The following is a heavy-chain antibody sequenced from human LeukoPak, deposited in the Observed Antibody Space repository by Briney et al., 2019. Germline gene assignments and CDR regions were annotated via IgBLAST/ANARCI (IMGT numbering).Heavy chain of an antibody. V-gene: IGHV3-23*01. CDR2: ISGSGDST. D-gene: IGHD1-26*01. CDR1: GFTFSSYS. J-gene: IGHJ6*03. CDR3: AKGVGATRYYYYYMDV. Sequence: PGGSLRLSCAASGFTFSSYSMSWVRQAPGKGLEWVSAISGSGDSTYYADSVKGRFTISRDNSKNTLYLQMNSLRAEDTAVYYCAKGVGATRYYYYYMDVWGKGTTVTVSS.